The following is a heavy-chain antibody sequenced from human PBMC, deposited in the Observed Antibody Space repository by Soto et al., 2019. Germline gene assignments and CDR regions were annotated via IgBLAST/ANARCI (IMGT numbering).Heavy chain of an antibody. J-gene: IGHJ4*02. D-gene: IGHD2-8*01. CDR2: VSLTGDRT. CDR3: ARAGGHCTPTSCAIDS. CDR1: RFSFSSYE. Sequence: PGGSLRLSCVASRFSFSSYEMSWVRQAAGKGLEWVSRVSLTGDRTNYAGSVKGRFTVSRDNFKNTLYLEMDSLRPEDTAIYSCARAGGHCTPTSCAIDSWGRGSPVTVSS. V-gene: IGHV3-23*01.